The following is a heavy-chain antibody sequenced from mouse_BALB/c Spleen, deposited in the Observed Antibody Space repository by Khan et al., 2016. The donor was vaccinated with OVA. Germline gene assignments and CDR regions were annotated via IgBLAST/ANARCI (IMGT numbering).Heavy chain of an antibody. Sequence: VQLQQSGPELVKPGASVKISCKASGYSFTGYFMNWVMQSHGKSLEWIGRINPHIGETFYNQKFKGKAKLTVDESSSTANMELRSRSSVASAVYFCARKSGRYFDYWGQGTTLTVSS. D-gene: IGHD1-3*01. J-gene: IGHJ2*01. CDR2: INPHIGET. V-gene: IGHV1-20*02. CDR1: GYSFTGYF. CDR3: ARKSGRYFDY.